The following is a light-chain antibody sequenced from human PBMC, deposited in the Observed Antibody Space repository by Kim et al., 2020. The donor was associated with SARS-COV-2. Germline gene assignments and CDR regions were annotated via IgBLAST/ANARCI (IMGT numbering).Light chain of an antibody. V-gene: IGLV2-14*03. CDR1: SSDVSGDNY. Sequence: GQSITISCTGTSSDVSGDNYVSWYQHHPGKAPKLMIYDVTERPSGVSNRFSGSKSGSAASLTISGLQAEDEANYYCSSYTNSGTLIFGGGTQLTVL. J-gene: IGLJ2*01. CDR3: SSYTNSGTLI. CDR2: DVT.